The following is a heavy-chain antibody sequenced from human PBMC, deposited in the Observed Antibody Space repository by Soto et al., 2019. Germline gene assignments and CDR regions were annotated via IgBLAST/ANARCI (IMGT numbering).Heavy chain of an antibody. CDR1: GGTFSSYA. D-gene: IGHD1-1*01. CDR2: IIPIFGTA. V-gene: IGHV1-69*13. CDR3: ATTLVVGGTTYYYYYGMDV. Sequence: VASVKVSCKASGGTFSSYAISWVRQAPGQGLEWMGGIIPIFGTANYAQKFQGRVTITADESTSTAYMELSSLRSEDTAVYYCATTLVVGGTTYYYYYGMDVWGQGTTVTVSS. J-gene: IGHJ6*02.